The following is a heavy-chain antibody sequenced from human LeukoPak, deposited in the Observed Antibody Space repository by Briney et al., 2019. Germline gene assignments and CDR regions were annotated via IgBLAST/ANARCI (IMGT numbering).Heavy chain of an antibody. CDR3: ARGPPYYYGSGSPLLV. CDR2: INPNSGGT. D-gene: IGHD3-10*01. J-gene: IGHJ6*04. V-gene: IGHV1-2*02. Sequence: ASVKVSCKASGYTFTGYYMHWVRQAPGQGLEWMGWINPNSGGTNYAQKFQGRVTTTRDTSISTAYMELSRLRSEDTAVYYCARGPPYYYGSGSPLLVWGKGTTVTVSS. CDR1: GYTFTGYY.